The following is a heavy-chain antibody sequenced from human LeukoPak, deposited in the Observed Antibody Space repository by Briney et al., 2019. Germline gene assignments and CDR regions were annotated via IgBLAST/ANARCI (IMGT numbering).Heavy chain of an antibody. Sequence: SETLSLTCAVYGGSFSGYYWSWIRQPPGKGLEWIGEINHSGSTNYNPSLKSRVTISVDTPKNQFSLKLSSVTAADTAVYYCARVHVWGSYRYDDYWGQGTLVTVSS. V-gene: IGHV4-34*01. J-gene: IGHJ4*02. CDR2: INHSGST. CDR3: ARVHVWGSYRYDDY. D-gene: IGHD3-16*02. CDR1: GGSFSGYY.